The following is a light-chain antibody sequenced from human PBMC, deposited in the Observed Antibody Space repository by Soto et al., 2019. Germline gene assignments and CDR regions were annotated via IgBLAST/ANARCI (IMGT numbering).Light chain of an antibody. CDR1: ESIGIY. Sequence: DVQMTQTPTSLSASVCYRVSITCRASESIGIYLRWYQQKPGKVPNLLIYAASSVFEGVPSRCSGSGSGTNFRLTINSLQPEDFATYICQQYKSYSTFGRGTKVDIK. V-gene: IGKV1-39*01. J-gene: IGKJ1*01. CDR2: AAS. CDR3: QQYKSYST.